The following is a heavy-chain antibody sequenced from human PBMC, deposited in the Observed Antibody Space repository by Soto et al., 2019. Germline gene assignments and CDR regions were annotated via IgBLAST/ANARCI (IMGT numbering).Heavy chain of an antibody. CDR3: ARQEYYDPTGSPWDMYYFDY. CDR1: GGSISSSSYY. CDR2: IYYSGST. Sequence: SETLSLTCTVSGGSISSSSYYWGWIRQPPGKGLEWIGSIYYSGSTYYNPSLKSRVTISVDTSKNQFSLKLSSVTAADTAVYYCARQEYYDPTGSPWDMYYFDYWGQGTLVTVSS. V-gene: IGHV4-39*01. D-gene: IGHD3-22*01. J-gene: IGHJ4*02.